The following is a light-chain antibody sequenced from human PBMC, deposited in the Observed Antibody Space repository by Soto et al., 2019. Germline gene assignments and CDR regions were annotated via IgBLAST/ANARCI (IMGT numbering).Light chain of an antibody. V-gene: IGLV1-36*01. CDR1: SSNIGENA. Sequence: QAVVTQPPSVSEAPRQRVTISCSGSSSNIGENAVNWFQQVPGKAPKLLIYLDDLLPSGVSDRFSGSKSGTSASLAISGLQSEDEADYYCATWDNNLNGVVFGGGTQLTVL. CDR2: LDD. J-gene: IGLJ2*01. CDR3: ATWDNNLNGVV.